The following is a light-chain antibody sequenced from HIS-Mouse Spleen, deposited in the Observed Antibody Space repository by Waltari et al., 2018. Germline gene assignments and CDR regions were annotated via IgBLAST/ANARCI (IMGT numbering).Light chain of an antibody. J-gene: IGLJ2*01. CDR1: SRDGGGYNY. V-gene: IGLV2-14*03. Sequence: QSALTQPASVSGSPGQSITTSCTGTSRDGGGYNYASWYQQHPGKAPKLMIYDVSNRPSGVSNRFSGSKSGNTASLTISGLQAEDEADYYCSLYTSSSVVFGGGTKLTVL. CDR2: DVS. CDR3: SLYTSSSVV.